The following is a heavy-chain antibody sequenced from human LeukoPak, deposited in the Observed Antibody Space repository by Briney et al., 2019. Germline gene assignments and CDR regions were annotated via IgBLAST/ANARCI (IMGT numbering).Heavy chain of an antibody. CDR1: GFTFSSYA. CDR2: ISGSGGST. D-gene: IGHD3-3*01. J-gene: IGHJ6*02. V-gene: IGHV3-23*01. CDR3: ARPLRINCGMDV. Sequence: GGSLRLSCAASGFTFSSYAMSWVRQAPGKGLEWVSAISGSGGSTFYADSVKGRFTISRDNSKNTLYLQMNSLRAEDTAVYYCARPLRINCGMDVWGQGTTVTVSS.